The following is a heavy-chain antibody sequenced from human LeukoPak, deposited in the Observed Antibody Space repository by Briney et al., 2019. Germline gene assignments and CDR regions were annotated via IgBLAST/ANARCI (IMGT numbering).Heavy chain of an antibody. Sequence: GVLRLSCAASGFTFSSYAMSWVRPAPGEGVEWVSAISGSGGSTYYADSVKGRFTISRDNSKNTLYLQMNSLRAEDTALYYCAKDRCWSGAVAGTGYFDYWGQGTLVTVSS. D-gene: IGHD6-19*01. V-gene: IGHV3-23*01. CDR1: GFTFSSYA. CDR2: ISGSGGST. CDR3: AKDRCWSGAVAGTGYFDY. J-gene: IGHJ4*02.